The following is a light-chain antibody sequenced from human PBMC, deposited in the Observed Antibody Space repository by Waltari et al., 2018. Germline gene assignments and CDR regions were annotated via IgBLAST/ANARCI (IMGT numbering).Light chain of an antibody. V-gene: IGKV1-39*01. Sequence: DIQMTQSPSSLSPSVGDRVTITCRASQGISSYLNWYQQIPGKAPKLLVYAANRLESGVPSRFSGSGSGTEFTLIISSLQPEDFATYYCQQYNSLPLTFGGGTKVEIK. J-gene: IGKJ4*01. CDR1: QGISSY. CDR2: AAN. CDR3: QQYNSLPLT.